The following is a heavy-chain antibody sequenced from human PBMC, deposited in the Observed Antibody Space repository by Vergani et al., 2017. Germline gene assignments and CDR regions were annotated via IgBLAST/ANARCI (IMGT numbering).Heavy chain of an antibody. V-gene: IGHV4-34*01. CDR3: ARGAVAGKNXFDY. CDR2: INHSGST. J-gene: IGHJ4*02. Sequence: QVQLQQWGAGLLKPSETLSLTCAVYGGSFSGYYWSWIRQPPGKGLEWIGEINHSGSTNYNPSLKSRVTISVDTSKNQFSLKLSSVTAADTAVYYCARGAVAGKNXFDYWGQGTLVTVSS. D-gene: IGHD6-19*01. CDR1: GGSFSGYY.